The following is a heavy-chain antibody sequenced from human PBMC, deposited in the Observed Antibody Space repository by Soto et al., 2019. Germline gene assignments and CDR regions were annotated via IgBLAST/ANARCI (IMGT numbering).Heavy chain of an antibody. D-gene: IGHD2-15*01. CDR3: ARHGANVCSGGSCYAIGDY. Sequence: EVQLVQSGAEVKKPGESLKISCKGSGDSFTSYWIGWVRQMPGKGLEWMGIIYPGDSDTRYSPSFQGQVTISADKSISTAYLQWSSLKASDTAMYYCARHGANVCSGGSCYAIGDYWGQGTLVTVSS. J-gene: IGHJ4*02. CDR1: GDSFTSYW. V-gene: IGHV5-51*01. CDR2: IYPGDSDT.